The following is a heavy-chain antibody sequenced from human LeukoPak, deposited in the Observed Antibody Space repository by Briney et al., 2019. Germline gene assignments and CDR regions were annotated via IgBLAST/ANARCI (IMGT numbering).Heavy chain of an antibody. D-gene: IGHD5-12*01. J-gene: IGHJ4*02. CDR2: ISGSGGST. Sequence: AGGSLRLSCAASGFTFSSYAMSWVRQAPGKGLEWVSAISGSGGSTYYADSVKGRYTISRDNSKNTLYLQMNSLRAEDTAVYYCAKASKGGSDYWGQGTLVTVSS. CDR3: AKASKGGSDY. V-gene: IGHV3-23*01. CDR1: GFTFSSYA.